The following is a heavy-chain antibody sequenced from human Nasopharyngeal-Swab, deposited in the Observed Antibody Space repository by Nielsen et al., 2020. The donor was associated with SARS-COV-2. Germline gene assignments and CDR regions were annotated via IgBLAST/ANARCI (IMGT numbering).Heavy chain of an antibody. Sequence: SETLSLTCTVSGGSISSYYWSWIRRPPGKGLEWIGYIYYSGSTNYNPSLKSRVTISVDTSKNQFSLKLSSVTAADTAVYYCARQNMSSSWYGDWFDPWGQGTLVTVSS. CDR1: GGSISSYY. CDR2: IYYSGST. CDR3: ARQNMSSSWYGDWFDP. D-gene: IGHD6-13*01. J-gene: IGHJ5*02. V-gene: IGHV4-59*01.